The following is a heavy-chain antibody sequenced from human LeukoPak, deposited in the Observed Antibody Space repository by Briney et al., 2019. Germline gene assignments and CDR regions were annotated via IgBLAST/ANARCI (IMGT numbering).Heavy chain of an antibody. J-gene: IGHJ1*01. D-gene: IGHD2-2*01. CDR2: INHSGST. Sequence: SETLSLTCAVYGGSFSGYYWSWIRQPPGKGLGWIGEINHSGSTNYNPSLKSRVTISVDTSKNQFSLKLSSVTAADTAVYYCARGSMAEDIVVVPLSSEYFQHWGQGTLVTVSS. CDR3: ARGSMAEDIVVVPLSSEYFQH. V-gene: IGHV4-34*01. CDR1: GGSFSGYY.